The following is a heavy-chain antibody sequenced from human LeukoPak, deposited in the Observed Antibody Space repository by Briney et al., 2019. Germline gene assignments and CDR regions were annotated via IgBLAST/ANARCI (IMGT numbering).Heavy chain of an antibody. CDR1: GGSFSGYY. V-gene: IGHV4-34*01. D-gene: IGHD6-19*01. Sequence: SETLSLTCAVYGGSFSGYYWSWIRQPPGKGLEWIGEMNHSGSANYNPSLKSRVTISVDTSKNQFSLKLSSVTAADTAVYYCARGNGYSSGWYSNYYYYMDVWGKGTTVTVSS. J-gene: IGHJ6*03. CDR3: ARGNGYSSGWYSNYYYYMDV. CDR2: MNHSGSA.